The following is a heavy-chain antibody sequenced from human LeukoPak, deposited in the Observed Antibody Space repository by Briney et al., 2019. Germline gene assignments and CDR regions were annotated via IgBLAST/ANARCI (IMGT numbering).Heavy chain of an antibody. J-gene: IGHJ6*02. V-gene: IGHV3-7*01. CDR1: GFTFSSYW. Sequence: GGSLRLSCAASGFTFSSYWMSWVRQAPGKGLEWVANIKQDGSEKYYVDSVKGRFTISRDNAKNSLYLQMNSLRAEDTAVYYCARAPYSSSSGMDVWGQGTTVTVSS. D-gene: IGHD6-13*01. CDR2: IKQDGSEK. CDR3: ARAPYSSSSGMDV.